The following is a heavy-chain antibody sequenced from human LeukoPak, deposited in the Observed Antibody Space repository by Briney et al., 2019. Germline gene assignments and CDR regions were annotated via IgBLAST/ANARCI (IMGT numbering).Heavy chain of an antibody. CDR3: ARLLYDILPGYYFDY. Sequence: SETLSLTCTVSGGPISSSSYYWGWIRQPPGKGLEWIVSIYYSGSTYYNPSLKSRVTISVDTSNNQFSLKLSSVTAADTAVYYCARLLYDILPGYYFDYWGQGTLVTVSS. J-gene: IGHJ4*02. CDR1: GGPISSSSYY. V-gene: IGHV4-39*01. CDR2: IYYSGST. D-gene: IGHD3-9*01.